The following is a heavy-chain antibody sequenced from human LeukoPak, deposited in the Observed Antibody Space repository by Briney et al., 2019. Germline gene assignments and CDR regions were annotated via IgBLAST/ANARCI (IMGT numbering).Heavy chain of an antibody. CDR3: AKGSRYDSSGYYGRGAFDI. D-gene: IGHD3-22*01. CDR2: IKQDGSEK. CDR1: GFTFSSYA. J-gene: IGHJ3*02. Sequence: GGSLRLSCAASGFTFSSYAMSWVRQAPGKGLEWVANIKQDGSEKYYVDSVKGRFTISRDNAKNSLYLQMNSLRAEDTAVYYCAKGSRYDSSGYYGRGAFDIWGQGTMVTVSS. V-gene: IGHV3-7*01.